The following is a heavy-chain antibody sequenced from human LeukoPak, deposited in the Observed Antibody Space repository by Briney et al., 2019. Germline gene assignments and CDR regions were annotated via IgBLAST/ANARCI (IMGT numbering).Heavy chain of an antibody. CDR3: ARHGRYCSSTSCYMGGWFDP. CDR2: IYTSGST. D-gene: IGHD2-2*02. J-gene: IGHJ5*02. V-gene: IGHV4-4*09. Sequence: SETLSLTCTVSGGSISSYYWSWIRQPPGKGLEWIGYIYTSGSTNYNPSPKSRVTISVDTSKNQFSLKLSSVTAADTAVYYCARHGRYCSSTSCYMGGWFDPWGQGTLVTVSS. CDR1: GGSISSYY.